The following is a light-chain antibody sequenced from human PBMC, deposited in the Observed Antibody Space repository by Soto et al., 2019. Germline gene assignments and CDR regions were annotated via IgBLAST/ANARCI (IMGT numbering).Light chain of an antibody. CDR1: SSDVGGYNY. CDR2: DVS. Sequence: QSALTQPRSVSGSPGQSVTISCTGTSSDVGGYNYVSWYQQHPGKAPKLMIYDVSKRPSGVPDRFSVSKSGNTASLTISGLQAEDEADYYCCSYAGSYTPWVFGGGTKVPVL. V-gene: IGLV2-11*01. J-gene: IGLJ3*02. CDR3: CSYAGSYTPWV.